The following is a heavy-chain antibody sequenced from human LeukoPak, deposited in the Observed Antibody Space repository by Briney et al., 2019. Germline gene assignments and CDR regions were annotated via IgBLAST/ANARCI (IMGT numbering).Heavy chain of an antibody. V-gene: IGHV4-34*01. Sequence: SETLSLTCAVYGGSFSGYYWSWIRQPPGKGLEWIGEINHSGSTNYNPSLKSRVTISVDTSKNQFSLKLSSVTAADTAVYYCARPTIALLAFDIWGQGTMVTVSS. D-gene: IGHD5-24*01. J-gene: IGHJ3*02. CDR2: INHSGST. CDR3: ARPTIALLAFDI. CDR1: GGSFSGYY.